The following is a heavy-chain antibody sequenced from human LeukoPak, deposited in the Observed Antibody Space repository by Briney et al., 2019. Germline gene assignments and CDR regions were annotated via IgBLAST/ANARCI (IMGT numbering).Heavy chain of an antibody. V-gene: IGHV4-59*01. J-gene: IGHJ4*02. Sequence: SETLSLACTVSGGSISSYYWSWIRQPPGKGLEWIGYIYYSGSTNYNPSLKSRVTISVDTSKNQFSLKLSSVTAADTAVYYCARDIGSSAPNWGQGTLVTVSS. CDR1: GGSISSYY. CDR3: ARDIGSSAPN. D-gene: IGHD6-6*01. CDR2: IYYSGST.